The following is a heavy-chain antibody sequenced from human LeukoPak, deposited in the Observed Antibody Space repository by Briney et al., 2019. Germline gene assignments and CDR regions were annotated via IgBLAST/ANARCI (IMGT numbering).Heavy chain of an antibody. Sequence: KPSETLSLTCAVYGGSFSGDFWSWIRQSPGKGLEWIGEINHGGSTTYNPSLQSRVTMSVDTSKNQFSLKLSSVTAADTAVYYCARESNYHGSGTGWFAPWGQGTQVTVSS. V-gene: IGHV4-34*01. CDR2: INHGGST. J-gene: IGHJ5*02. CDR1: GGSFSGDF. D-gene: IGHD3-10*01. CDR3: ARESNYHGSGTGWFAP.